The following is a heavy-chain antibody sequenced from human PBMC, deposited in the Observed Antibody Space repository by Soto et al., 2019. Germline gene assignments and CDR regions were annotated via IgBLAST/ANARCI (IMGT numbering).Heavy chain of an antibody. CDR2: ISYDGSNK. Sequence: GGSLRLSCAASGFTFNTYGMYWVRQAPGKGLEWVAAISYDGSNKYHADSVKGRFTISRDNSKNTLYLQMNSLRVEDTAVYYCAKNGDFWSWGMDVWGQGTTVTVSS. J-gene: IGHJ6*02. V-gene: IGHV3-30*18. CDR3: AKNGDFWSWGMDV. D-gene: IGHD3-3*01. CDR1: GFTFNTYG.